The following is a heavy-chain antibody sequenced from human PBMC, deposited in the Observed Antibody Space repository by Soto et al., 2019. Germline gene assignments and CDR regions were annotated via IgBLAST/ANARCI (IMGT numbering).Heavy chain of an antibody. CDR1: GFTFSTYV. J-gene: IGHJ4*02. CDR2: ISPYNDNR. CDR3: ARDGENGSQPPTHY. D-gene: IGHD1-26*01. Sequence: QVQLVQSGAEVKKPGASVKVSCKASGFTFSTYVISWVRQAPGQGLEWMGWISPYNDNRNYAQTFQGRVTMTTDTSTNTAYLEVRSLRSDDTAVYYCARDGENGSQPPTHYWGQGTLVTVSS. V-gene: IGHV1-18*04.